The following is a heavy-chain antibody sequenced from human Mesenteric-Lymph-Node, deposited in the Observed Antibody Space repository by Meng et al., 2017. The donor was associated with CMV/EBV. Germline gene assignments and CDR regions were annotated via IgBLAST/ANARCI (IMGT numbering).Heavy chain of an antibody. CDR1: GGAISNGGYY. CDR3: ARSRRYCSSTSCSDY. CDR2: IYYSGST. Sequence: SETLSLTCNVSGGAISNGGYYWSWIRQHPGKGLEWIGYIYYSGSTYYNPSLKSRVTISVDTSKNQFSLKLSSVTAADTAVYYCARSRRYCSSTSCSDYWGQGTLVTVSS. D-gene: IGHD2-2*01. J-gene: IGHJ4*02. V-gene: IGHV4-31*03.